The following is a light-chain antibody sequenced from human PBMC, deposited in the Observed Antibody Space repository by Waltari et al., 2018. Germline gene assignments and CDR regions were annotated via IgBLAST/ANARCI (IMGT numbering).Light chain of an antibody. CDR3: QTGGHGTWV. CDR1: SGHTSNI. V-gene: IGLV4-69*01. Sequence: GSGHTSNIVAWLQQQPEKGPRYLMKVNSDGSHSKGDEIPDRFSGSSSGAERYLTISSLQSEDEADYYCQTGGHGTWVFGGGTKRTGL. J-gene: IGLJ3*02. CDR2: VNSDGSH.